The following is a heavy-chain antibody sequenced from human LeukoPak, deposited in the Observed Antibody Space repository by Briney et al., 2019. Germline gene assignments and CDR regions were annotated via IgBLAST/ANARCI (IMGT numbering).Heavy chain of an antibody. CDR3: ARDGGYRGYDADC. CDR1: GFTISSYW. Sequence: GGSLRLSCGATGFTISSYWMHWVRQAPGKGLVWVSRINSDGSSTTYADSVKGRFTISRDNAKNTLYLQMNSLRAEDTAAYYCARDGGYRGYDADCWGQGTLVTVSS. D-gene: IGHD5-12*01. V-gene: IGHV3-74*03. J-gene: IGHJ4*02. CDR2: INSDGSST.